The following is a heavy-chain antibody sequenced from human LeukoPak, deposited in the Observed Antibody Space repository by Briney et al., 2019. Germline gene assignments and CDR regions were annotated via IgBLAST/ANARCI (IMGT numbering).Heavy chain of an antibody. J-gene: IGHJ4*02. D-gene: IGHD1-26*01. V-gene: IGHV1-46*01. CDR3: ARESGISGSYYLLGQAPPGGVFDY. Sequence: ASVKVSCKASGYTFTSYYMHWVRQAPGQGLEWMGIINPSGGSTSYAQKFQGRVTMTRDTSTSTVYMELSSLRAEDTAVYYCARESGISGSYYLLGQAPPGGVFDYWGQGTLVTVSS. CDR1: GYTFTSYY. CDR2: INPSGGST.